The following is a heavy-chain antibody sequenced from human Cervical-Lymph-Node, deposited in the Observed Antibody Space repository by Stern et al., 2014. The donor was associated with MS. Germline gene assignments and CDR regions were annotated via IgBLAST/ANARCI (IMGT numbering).Heavy chain of an antibody. CDR2: IASRCGAT. CDR3: AKDVWGYAGMDV. CDR1: GFPFSSCA. J-gene: IGHJ6*02. V-gene: IGHV3-23*04. Sequence: EVQLVEYEGGLVEPGGYLRLSCAASGFPFSSCAMCWVRKAPGRGPEWVAGIASRCGATHYAGSVKGRFTISRDNSRNTVYLQMNSLSVDDTAVYYCAKDVWGYAGMDVWGQGTTVTVSS. D-gene: IGHD5-18*01.